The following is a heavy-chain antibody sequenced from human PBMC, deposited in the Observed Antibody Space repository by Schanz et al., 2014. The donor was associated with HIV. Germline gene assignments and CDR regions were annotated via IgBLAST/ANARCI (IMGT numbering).Heavy chain of an antibody. J-gene: IGHJ4*02. CDR2: ISAYNGNT. CDR1: GYTFVDHY. Sequence: QVRLVQSGAEVKKPGGSVKVSCTASGYTFVDHYVHWVRQAPGQGLEWMGWISAYNGNTNYAQKLQARVTKTTDPSTSTAYMDLRSLRSDDTAVYYCARGAAEMATMTPWRYWGQGTLVTVSS. V-gene: IGHV1-18*04. CDR3: ARGAAEMATMTPWRY. D-gene: IGHD5-12*01.